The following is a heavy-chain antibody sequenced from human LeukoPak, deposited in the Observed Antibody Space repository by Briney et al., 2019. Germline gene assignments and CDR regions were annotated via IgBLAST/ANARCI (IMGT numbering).Heavy chain of an antibody. CDR3: ARDQGSPDYYYYGMDV. Sequence: PGGSLRLSCAASGFTFSIYEISSVRQAPGKGLEWVSYISSSGSTIYYADSVKGRFTISRDNAKNSLYLQMNSLRAEDTAVYYCARDQGSPDYYYYGMDVWGQGTTVTVSS. J-gene: IGHJ6*02. CDR2: ISSSGSTI. V-gene: IGHV3-48*03. D-gene: IGHD6-13*01. CDR1: GFTFSIYE.